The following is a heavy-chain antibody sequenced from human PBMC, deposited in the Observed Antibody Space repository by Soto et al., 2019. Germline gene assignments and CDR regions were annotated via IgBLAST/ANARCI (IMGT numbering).Heavy chain of an antibody. D-gene: IGHD3-16*02. CDR1: GFTVSSNY. CDR2: IYSGGST. J-gene: IGHJ4*02. V-gene: IGHV3-53*04. Sequence: EVQLVESGGGLVQPGGSLRLSCAASGFTVSSNYMSWVRQAPGKRLEWVSVIYSGGSTYYADSVKGRFTISRHNSKNTLYLQMNSLRAEDTAVYYCARGQYDYIWGSYRPLDYWGQGTLVTVSS. CDR3: ARGQYDYIWGSYRPLDY.